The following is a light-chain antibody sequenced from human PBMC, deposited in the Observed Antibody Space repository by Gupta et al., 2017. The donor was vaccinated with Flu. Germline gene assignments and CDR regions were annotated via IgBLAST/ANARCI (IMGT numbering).Light chain of an antibody. J-gene: IGKJ4*01. V-gene: IGKV1-9*01. CDR1: QDVVNN. CDR2: AAS. Sequence: DIQLTQSPSFLSASIGDSVTITCRASQDVVNNFAWYQQKSGKPPRLLISAASSLQGGVPSRFGGSGSGTDFTLTISSLQPEDFATYYCQRLDDYPPTFGCGT. CDR3: QRLDDYPPT.